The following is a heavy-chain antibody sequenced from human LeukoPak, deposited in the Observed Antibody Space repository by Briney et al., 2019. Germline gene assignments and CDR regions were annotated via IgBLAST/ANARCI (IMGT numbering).Heavy chain of an antibody. V-gene: IGHV4-4*02. CDR3: APSGYYRGVITKMGSN. J-gene: IGHJ4*02. Sequence: PSGTLSLTCAVSGGSISSSNWWSWVRQPPGKGLEWIGEIYHSGSTNYTPSLKSRVTISVGTSKNQFSLKLSSVTAADTAVYYCAPSGYYRGVITKMGSNWGQGTLVTVSS. CDR1: GGSISSSNW. CDR2: IYHSGST. D-gene: IGHD3-10*01.